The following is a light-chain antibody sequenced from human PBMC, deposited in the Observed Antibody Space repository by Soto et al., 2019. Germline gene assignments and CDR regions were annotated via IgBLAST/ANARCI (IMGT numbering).Light chain of an antibody. CDR3: AVWDDSLSNGV. CDR1: SSNIGSKA. CDR2: TNN. J-gene: IGLJ3*02. V-gene: IGLV1-44*01. Sequence: QSVLTQPPSASGTPGQRVIISCSGSSSNIGSKAVNWYQHLPGTAPKVLIHTNNQRPSGVPDRFSGSKSGTSASLAISGLQSEDEADYYCAVWDDSLSNGVFGGGTKLTVL.